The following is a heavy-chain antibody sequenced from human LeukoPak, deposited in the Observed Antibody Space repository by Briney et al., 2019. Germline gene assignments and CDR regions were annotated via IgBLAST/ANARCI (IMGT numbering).Heavy chain of an antibody. V-gene: IGHV3-30-3*01. D-gene: IGHD5-24*01. CDR2: ISYDGSNK. CDR3: ASYVSAHHGYDY. CDR1: GFTFSSYA. J-gene: IGHJ4*02. Sequence: PGGSLRLSCAASGFTFSSYAMHWVRQAPGKGLEWVAVISYDGSNKYYADSVKGRFTISRDNSKNTLYLQMSSLRAEDTAVYYCASYVSAHHGYDYWGQGTLVTVSS.